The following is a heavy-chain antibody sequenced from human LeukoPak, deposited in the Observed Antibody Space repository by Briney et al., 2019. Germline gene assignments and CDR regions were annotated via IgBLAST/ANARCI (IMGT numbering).Heavy chain of an antibody. D-gene: IGHD3-10*01. J-gene: IGHJ4*02. CDR1: GFTFSSYA. Sequence: GGSLRLSCAASGFTFSSYAMSWVRQPPGKGLEWVSAISGSGASTYYADSVKGRFTISRDTSRNTLYLQMNSLRAEDTAVYYCAKDLRSGSYTHYFDYWGQGTLVTVSS. CDR2: ISGSGAST. V-gene: IGHV3-23*01. CDR3: AKDLRSGSYTHYFDY.